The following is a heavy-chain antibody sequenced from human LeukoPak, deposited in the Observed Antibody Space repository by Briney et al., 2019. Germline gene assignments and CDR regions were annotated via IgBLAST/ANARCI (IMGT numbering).Heavy chain of an antibody. CDR1: GGSISSYY. CDR2: IYYSGST. D-gene: IGHD3-22*01. Sequence: PSETLSLTCTVSGGSISSYYWSWIRQPPGKGLEWIGYIYYSGSTNYNPSLKSRVTISVDTSKNQFSLKLSSVTAADTAVYYCARARYYYDSSGLTVYYFDYWGQGTLVTVSS. J-gene: IGHJ4*02. V-gene: IGHV4-59*01. CDR3: ARARYYYDSSGLTVYYFDY.